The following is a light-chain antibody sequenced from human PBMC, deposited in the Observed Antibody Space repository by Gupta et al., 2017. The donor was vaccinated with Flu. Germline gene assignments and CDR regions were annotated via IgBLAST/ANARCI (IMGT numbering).Light chain of an antibody. CDR3: RHQDSFPFT. J-gene: IGKJ2*01. V-gene: IGKV5-2*01. CDR1: QEIDDD. Sequence: TTPTQSPAFMSATPGDKVNISCKASQEIDDDMNWYQQKQGAAVIFIITEATTIGIGVSSSFSGSGYGTDFTLTIKNRESEDAAYYYCRHQDSFPFTFGQGTKVDIK. CDR2: EAT.